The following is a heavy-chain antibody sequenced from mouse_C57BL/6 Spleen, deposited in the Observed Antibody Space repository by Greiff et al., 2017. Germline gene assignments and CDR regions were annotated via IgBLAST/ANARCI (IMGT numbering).Heavy chain of an antibody. CDR2: ISSGSGSI. CDR3: ARKTILSWFAY. D-gene: IGHD1-1*02. CDR1: GFTFSDYG. J-gene: IGHJ3*01. Sequence: EVQLVESGGGLVKPGGSLKLSCAASGFTFSDYGMHWVRQAPEKGLEWVAYISSGSGSIYYEDTVKGRLTIPRDNAKNTLFLQMTRLRSEDTAMYYCARKTILSWFAYWDQGTLLTVSA. V-gene: IGHV5-17*01.